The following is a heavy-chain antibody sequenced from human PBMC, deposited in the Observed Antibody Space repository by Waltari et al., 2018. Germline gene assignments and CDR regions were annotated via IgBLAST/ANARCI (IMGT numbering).Heavy chain of an antibody. CDR2: INPNSGGT. Sequence: QVQLVQSGAEVKKPGASVKVSCKASGYTFTGYYMHWVRQAPGQGLEWMGWINPNSGGTNYAQKFQGRVTMTRDTSISTAYMELSRLRSDDTAVYYCARAYSSGWYESLFDYWGQGTLVTVSS. CDR1: GYTFTGYY. J-gene: IGHJ4*02. D-gene: IGHD6-19*01. CDR3: ARAYSSGWYESLFDY. V-gene: IGHV1-2*02.